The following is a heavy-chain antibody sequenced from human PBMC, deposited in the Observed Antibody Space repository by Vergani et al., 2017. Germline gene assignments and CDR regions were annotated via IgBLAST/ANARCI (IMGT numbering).Heavy chain of an antibody. CDR1: GFTFNHYA. V-gene: IGHV3-23*01. CDR2: ISGSGGST. J-gene: IGHJ6*02. CDR3: AKTNPRNSGYDYLYYNNAMDV. D-gene: IGHD5-12*01. Sequence: EVQLLESGGDLVQPGGSLRLSCAASGFTFNHYAMNWVRQAPGKGLEWVSGISGSGGSTYYAGSVKGRFTISRDSSKNTLYLQMNSLSAGHTAVYYCAKTNPRNSGYDYLYYNNAMDVWGQGTTVTVSS.